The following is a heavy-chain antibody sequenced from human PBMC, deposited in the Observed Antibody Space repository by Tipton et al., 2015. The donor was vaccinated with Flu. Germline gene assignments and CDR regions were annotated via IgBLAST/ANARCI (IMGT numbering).Heavy chain of an antibody. Sequence: GLVKPSETLSLTCTVSGGSISSFYWSWIRQPAGKGLEWIGRMYSSGTTKYNPSLNSRVTMSVDTTKNQYSLKLSSVTAADTAVYYCARGSGSATYMFFGFWGQGTLVTVAS. CDR2: MYSSGTT. D-gene: IGHD3-10*01. V-gene: IGHV4-4*07. CDR1: GGSISSFY. CDR3: ARGSGSATYMFFGF. J-gene: IGHJ1*01.